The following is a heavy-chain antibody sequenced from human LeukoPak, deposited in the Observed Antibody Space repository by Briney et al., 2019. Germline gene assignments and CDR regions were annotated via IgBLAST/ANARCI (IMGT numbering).Heavy chain of an antibody. V-gene: IGHV3-15*01. D-gene: IGHD3-10*01. CDR1: GFTLSNAW. J-gene: IGHJ1*01. CDR3: TTASLYYYGSGQH. CDR2: IKSKTDGGTT. Sequence: GGSLSLSCAASGFTLSNAWMSWVRQDPGKGLEWVGRIKSKTDGGTTDYAAPVKGRFTISRDDSTNTLYLQMNSLKTEDTAVYYCTTASLYYYGSGQHWGQGTLVTVSS.